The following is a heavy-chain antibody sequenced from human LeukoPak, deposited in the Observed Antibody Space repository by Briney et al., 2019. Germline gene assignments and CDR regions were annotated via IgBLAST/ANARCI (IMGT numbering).Heavy chain of an antibody. V-gene: IGHV3-53*05. CDR1: GFTVSSYY. D-gene: IGHD6-13*01. J-gene: IGHJ4*02. CDR2: VYTGGST. Sequence: PGGSLRLSCAVSGFTVSSYYMNWVRQAPGKGLEWVSVVYTGGSTYYADSVKGRFTISRDNSKNTLYLQMNSLRAEDTAVYYCARVGLRRAAAFDYWGQGTLVTVSS. CDR3: ARVGLRRAAAFDY.